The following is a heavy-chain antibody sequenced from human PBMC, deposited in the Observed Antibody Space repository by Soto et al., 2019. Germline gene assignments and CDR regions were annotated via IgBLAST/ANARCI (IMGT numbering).Heavy chain of an antibody. CDR1: GGSISSYY. CDR3: ARDGGGYCSGGSCYHYYGMDV. Sequence: SETLSLTCTVSGGSISSYYWSWIRQPAGKGLEWIGRIYTSGSTNYTPSLKSRVTMSVDTSKNQFSLKLSSVTAADTAVYYCARDGGGYCSGGSCYHYYGMDVWGQGTTVTVSS. J-gene: IGHJ6*02. D-gene: IGHD2-15*01. V-gene: IGHV4-4*07. CDR2: IYTSGST.